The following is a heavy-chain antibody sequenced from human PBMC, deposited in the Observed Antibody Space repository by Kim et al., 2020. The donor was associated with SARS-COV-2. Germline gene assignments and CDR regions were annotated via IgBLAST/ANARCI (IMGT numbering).Heavy chain of an antibody. V-gene: IGHV3-30*04. CDR1: GFTFSSYA. CDR2: ISDDGSNK. CDR3: ARELGQGGWYSYYYGMDV. Sequence: GGSLRLSCAASGFTFSSYAMHWVRQAPGKGLEWVSVISDDGSNKYYADSVKGRFTISRDNSKNTLYLQMNSLRAEDTAVYYCARELGQGGWYSYYYGMDVWGQGTTVTVSS. D-gene: IGHD6-19*01. J-gene: IGHJ6*01.